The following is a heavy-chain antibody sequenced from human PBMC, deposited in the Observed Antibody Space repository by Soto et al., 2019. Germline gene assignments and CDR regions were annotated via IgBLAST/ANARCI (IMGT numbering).Heavy chain of an antibody. J-gene: IGHJ6*02. CDR3: ARLLSDRVAFFSYGMDA. CDR2: IKSDGRIR. CDR1: GFTFNIYW. V-gene: IGHV3-74*01. Sequence: GGSLRLSCAASGFTFNIYWMNWVRQVPGKGLMWLAGIKSDGRIRSYADFVKGRLTISRDNARKPVSLRMDSLRAEDTGIYSCARLLSDRVAFFSYGMDAWGQGTTVTVSS. D-gene: IGHD2-21*01.